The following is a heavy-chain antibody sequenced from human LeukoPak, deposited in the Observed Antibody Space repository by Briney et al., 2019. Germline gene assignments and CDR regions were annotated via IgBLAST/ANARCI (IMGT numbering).Heavy chain of an antibody. CDR2: ISSSSSYI. CDR3: ARDLGGSYHEDAFDI. CDR1: GFTFSSYS. J-gene: IGHJ3*02. V-gene: IGHV3-21*01. D-gene: IGHD1-26*01. Sequence: PGGSLRLSCAASGFTFSSYSMNWVRQAPGKGLEWVSSISSSSSYIYYADSVKGRFTISRDNAKNSLYLQMNSLRAEDTAVYYCARDLGGSYHEDAFDIWGQGTMVTVSS.